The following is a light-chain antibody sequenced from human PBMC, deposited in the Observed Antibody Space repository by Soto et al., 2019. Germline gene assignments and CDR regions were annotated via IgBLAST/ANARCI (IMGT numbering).Light chain of an antibody. V-gene: IGKV1-9*01. CDR1: QGINIF. J-gene: IGKJ5*01. Sequence: DIQLTQSPSFLSASVGDRVTITCRASQGINIFLAWFQQKPGKAPNLLISAASTLQSGVPSRFSGSGSGTSFTLTISSLQPEDFATYYCQQLLSYPITFGQGTRLEIK. CDR3: QQLLSYPIT. CDR2: AAS.